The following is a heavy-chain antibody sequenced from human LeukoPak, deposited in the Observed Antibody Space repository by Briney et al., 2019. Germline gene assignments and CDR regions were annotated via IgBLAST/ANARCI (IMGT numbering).Heavy chain of an antibody. CDR2: ISGSGGST. Sequence: GGSLRLSCAASGFTFSSYAMSWVRQAPGKGLEWVSAISGSGGSTYYADSVKGRFTISRDNSKNTLYLQMNSLRAEDSAVYYCAKVGWELWRAFDIWGQGTMVTVSS. CDR1: GFTFSSYA. V-gene: IGHV3-23*01. D-gene: IGHD1-26*01. J-gene: IGHJ3*02. CDR3: AKVGWELWRAFDI.